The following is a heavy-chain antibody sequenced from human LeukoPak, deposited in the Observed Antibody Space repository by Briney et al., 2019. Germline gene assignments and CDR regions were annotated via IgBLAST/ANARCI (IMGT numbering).Heavy chain of an antibody. CDR1: GGSISSSSCY. Sequence: SETLSLTCTVSGGSISSSSCYWGSIRQPPGKGLEWIGSIYYSGITYYNPSLKSRVTISVDTSKNQFSLSLYSVTAADTAVYYCARLSVSTGWDLDYWGQGTLVTVSS. V-gene: IGHV4-39*01. CDR3: ARLSVSTGWDLDY. J-gene: IGHJ4*02. D-gene: IGHD6-19*01. CDR2: IYYSGIT.